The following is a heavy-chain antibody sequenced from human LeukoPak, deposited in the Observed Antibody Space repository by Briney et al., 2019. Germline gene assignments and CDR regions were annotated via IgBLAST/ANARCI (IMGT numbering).Heavy chain of an antibody. CDR2: INGDGSTT. V-gene: IGHV3-74*01. J-gene: IGHJ1*01. CDR1: GFTFSRYW. CDR3: AKVRGGWTGGYFQH. Sequence: GGSLRLSCAASGFTFSRYWMHWVRQAPGKGLVWVSRINGDGSTTSYADSVKGGFTISRDNAKNTLYLQMNSLRAEDTAVYYCAKVRGGWTGGYFQHWGQGTLVTVSS. D-gene: IGHD3/OR15-3a*01.